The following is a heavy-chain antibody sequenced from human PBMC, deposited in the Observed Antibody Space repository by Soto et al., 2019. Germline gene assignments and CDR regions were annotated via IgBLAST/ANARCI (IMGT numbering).Heavy chain of an antibody. CDR3: AKARRVLAGKNYCYYYGMDV. CDR2: ISYDGSNK. V-gene: IGHV3-30*18. CDR1: GFTFSSYG. Sequence: PGGSLRLSCAASGFTFSSYGMHWVRQAPGKGLEWVAVISYDGSNKYYADSVKGRFTISRDNSKNTLYLQMNSLRAEDTAVYYCAKARRVLAGKNYCYYYGMDVWGQGTTVTVSS. D-gene: IGHD3-10*01. J-gene: IGHJ6*02.